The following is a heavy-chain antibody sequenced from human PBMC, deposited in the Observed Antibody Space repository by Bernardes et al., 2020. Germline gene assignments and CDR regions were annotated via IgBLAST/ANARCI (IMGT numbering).Heavy chain of an antibody. Sequence: GGSLRLSCAASGFTFSSYSMNWVRQAPGKGLEWVSYISSSSSTIYYADSVKGRFTISRDNAKNSLYLQMNSLRDEDTAVYYCARPKIGYCSSTSCYAYYYYGMDVWGKGTTVTVSS. CDR3: ARPKIGYCSSTSCYAYYYYGMDV. J-gene: IGHJ6*04. CDR1: GFTFSSYS. D-gene: IGHD2-2*01. V-gene: IGHV3-48*02. CDR2: ISSSSSTI.